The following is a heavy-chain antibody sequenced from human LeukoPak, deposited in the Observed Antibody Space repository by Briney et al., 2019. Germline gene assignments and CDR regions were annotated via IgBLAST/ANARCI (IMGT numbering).Heavy chain of an antibody. CDR2: FGPTGTDR. J-gene: IGHJ4*02. CDR1: GFTFSACG. V-gene: IGHV3-21*01. Sequence: PGGSLRLSCAASGFTFSACGFNWVRQAPGKGLEGGSSFGPTGTDRYYADSVRGRFTISRDNAKNSMYLQMDSLRDEDTAVYYCATETIGRHYDYWGQGTLLTVSS. CDR3: ATETIGRHYDY. D-gene: IGHD1-14*01.